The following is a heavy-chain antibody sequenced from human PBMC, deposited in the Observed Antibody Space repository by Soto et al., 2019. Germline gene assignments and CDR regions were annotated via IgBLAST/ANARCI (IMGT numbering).Heavy chain of an antibody. V-gene: IGHV3-30*18. J-gene: IGHJ4*02. D-gene: IGHD6-19*01. Sequence: QVQLVESGGGVVQPGRSLRLSCAASGFTFSSYGMHWVRQAPGKGLEWVAVISYDGSNKYYADSVKGRFTISRDNSKNTLYLQMNSLRAEDTAVYYCAKDLSIAVAGTPDFGYWGQGTLVTVSS. CDR2: ISYDGSNK. CDR3: AKDLSIAVAGTPDFGY. CDR1: GFTFSSYG.